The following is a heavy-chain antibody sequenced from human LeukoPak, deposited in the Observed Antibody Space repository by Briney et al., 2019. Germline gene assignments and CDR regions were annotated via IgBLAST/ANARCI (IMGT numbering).Heavy chain of an antibody. Sequence: GGSLRLSCAASGFTFSSYAMSWVRQAPGKGLEWVSAISGSGGSTYYADSVKGRFTISRDNSKNTLYLQMNSLRAEDTAVYYCAKDSLFHPYYYGSGSPGEWAFDIWGQGTMVTVSS. J-gene: IGHJ3*02. CDR1: GFTFSSYA. V-gene: IGHV3-23*01. D-gene: IGHD3-10*01. CDR3: AKDSLFHPYYYGSGSPGEWAFDI. CDR2: ISGSGGST.